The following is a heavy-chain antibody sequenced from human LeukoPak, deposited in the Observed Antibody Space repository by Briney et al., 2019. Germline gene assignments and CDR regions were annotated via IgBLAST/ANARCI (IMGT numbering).Heavy chain of an antibody. V-gene: IGHV3-7*03. CDR3: ARGGGLDV. CDR2: VNHNGDVN. D-gene: IGHD3-16*01. Sequence: GGSLRLSCAASGFTFSSYWMNWARQAPGKELEWVASVNHNGDVNYYVDSVKGRFTISRDNAKNSLYLQMSNLRAEDTAVYFCARGGGLDVWGQGATVTVSS. J-gene: IGHJ6*02. CDR1: GFTFSSYW.